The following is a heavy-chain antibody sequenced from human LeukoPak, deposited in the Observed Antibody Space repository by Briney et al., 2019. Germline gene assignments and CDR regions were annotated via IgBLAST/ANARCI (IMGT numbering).Heavy chain of an antibody. D-gene: IGHD3-10*01. J-gene: IGHJ4*02. CDR3: ARSVNSGCLDC. Sequence: SQTLSLTCAISGDSVSSNNAVWNWIRQSPSRGLEWLGKTYYRSKWNYGYAVSMKSRITINPDTSKNHFSLQLSSVTPEDTAVYYCARSVNSGCLDCWGQGVLVTVSS. CDR2: TYYRSKWNY. CDR1: GDSVSSNNAV. V-gene: IGHV6-1*01.